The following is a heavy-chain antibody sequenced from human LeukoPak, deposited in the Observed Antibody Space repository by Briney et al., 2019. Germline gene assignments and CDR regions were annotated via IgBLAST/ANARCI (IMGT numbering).Heavy chain of an antibody. Sequence: ASVKVSCKASGYTFTSYAMHWVRQAPGQRLEWMGWINAGNGNTKYSQKFQGRVTITRDTSASTAYMELSSLRSEDTAVYYCARYCSSTSCHYYYGMDVWGQGTTVTVSS. CDR2: INAGNGNT. CDR1: GYTFTSYA. CDR3: ARYCSSTSCHYYYGMDV. D-gene: IGHD2-2*01. J-gene: IGHJ6*02. V-gene: IGHV1-3*01.